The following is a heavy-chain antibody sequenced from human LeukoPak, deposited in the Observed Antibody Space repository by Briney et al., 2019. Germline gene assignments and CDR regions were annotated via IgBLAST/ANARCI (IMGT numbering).Heavy chain of an antibody. D-gene: IGHD1-14*01. J-gene: IGHJ4*02. CDR1: GFIFNTNG. CDR2: IAYDGSRA. CDR3: TRYNNDHFDY. V-gene: IGHV3-33*07. Sequence: GGSLRLSCAISGFIFNTNGMNWVRQSPGKGLEWVAVIAYDGSRAFYADSVKGRFTISRDNSKNTMSVQMDDLRAEDTAVYYCTRYNNDHFDYWGQGTLVTVSS.